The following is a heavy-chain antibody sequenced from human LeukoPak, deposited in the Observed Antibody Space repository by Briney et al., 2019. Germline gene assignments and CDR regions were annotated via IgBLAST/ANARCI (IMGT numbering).Heavy chain of an antibody. V-gene: IGHV3-23*01. Sequence: GGSLRLSCAASGFTFSSYAMSWVRLAPGKGLEWVSAISGSGGSTYYADSVKGRFTISRDNSKNTLYLQMNSLRAEDTAVYYCAKDGSSGWYAMPDYFDYWGQGILVTVSS. CDR2: ISGSGGST. J-gene: IGHJ4*02. D-gene: IGHD6-19*01. CDR1: GFTFSSYA. CDR3: AKDGSSGWYAMPDYFDY.